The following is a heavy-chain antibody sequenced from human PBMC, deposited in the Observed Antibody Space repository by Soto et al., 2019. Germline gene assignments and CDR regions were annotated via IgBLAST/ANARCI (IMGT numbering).Heavy chain of an antibody. V-gene: IGHV1-18*01. D-gene: IGHD2-8*01. Sequence: ASVKVSCKASGYTFTSYGISWVRQAPGQGLEWMGWISAYNGNTNYAQKLQGRVTMTTDTSTSTAYMELRSLRSDDTAVYYCARIKSEEDIVLMVYAHYMDVWGKGTTVTVSS. CDR1: GYTFTSYG. J-gene: IGHJ6*03. CDR2: ISAYNGNT. CDR3: ARIKSEEDIVLMVYAHYMDV.